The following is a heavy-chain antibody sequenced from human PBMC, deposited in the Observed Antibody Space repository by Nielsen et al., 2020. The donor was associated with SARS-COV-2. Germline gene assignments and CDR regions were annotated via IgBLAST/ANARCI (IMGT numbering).Heavy chain of an antibody. Sequence: GESLKISCAASGFAFDDYGMSWVRQAQGKGLEWVSGINWSGDNTGYADSMKGRFTISRDNAKNSLFLQMNSLRAEDKAFYYCARGGVLWFAELPDYWGQGTLVTVSS. V-gene: IGHV3-20*04. CDR3: ARGGVLWFAELPDY. J-gene: IGHJ4*02. CDR2: INWSGDNT. D-gene: IGHD3-10*01. CDR1: GFAFDDYG.